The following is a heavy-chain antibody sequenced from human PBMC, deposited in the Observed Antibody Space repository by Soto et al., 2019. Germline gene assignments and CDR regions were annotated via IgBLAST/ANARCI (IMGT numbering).Heavy chain of an antibody. D-gene: IGHD3-10*01. CDR2: ISGSGGST. V-gene: IGHV3-23*01. CDR1: GFTFSSYA. CDR3: AKDPLKGSGSYYNPPHWYFAL. Sequence: EVQLLESGGGLVQPGGSLRLSCAASGFTFSSYAMSWVRQAPGKGLEWVSAISGSGGSTYYADSVKGRFTISRDNSKNTLYLQMNSLRAEDTAVYYCAKDPLKGSGSYYNPPHWYFALWGRGTLVTVSS. J-gene: IGHJ2*01.